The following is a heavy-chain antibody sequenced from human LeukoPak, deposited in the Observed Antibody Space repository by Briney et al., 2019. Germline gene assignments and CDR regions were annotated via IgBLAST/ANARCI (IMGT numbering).Heavy chain of an antibody. D-gene: IGHD1-26*01. CDR2: ISGSGGST. CDR1: GFTFSSYA. J-gene: IGHJ4*02. CDR3: AKQDRGIVGATSGENVDY. Sequence: PGGSLRLSCAASGFTFSSYAMSWVRQAPVKGLEWVSAISGSGGSTYYADSVKGRFTISRDNSKNTLYLQMNSLRAEDTAVYYCAKQDRGIVGATSGENVDYWGQGTLVTVSS. V-gene: IGHV3-23*01.